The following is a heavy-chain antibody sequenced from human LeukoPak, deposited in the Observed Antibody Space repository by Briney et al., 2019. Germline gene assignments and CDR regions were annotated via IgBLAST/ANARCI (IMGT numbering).Heavy chain of an antibody. J-gene: IGHJ3*02. CDR3: ARATYFCGGDCYSNDAFDI. V-gene: IGHV4-59*01. Sequence: PSETLSLTCTVSGGSISSYYWSWIRQPPGKGLEWVGYIYYSGSTNYNPSLKSRVTISVDTSKNQFSLRLSSVTAADTAVYYCARATYFCGGDCYSNDAFDIWGQGTMVTVSS. D-gene: IGHD2-21*02. CDR1: GGSISSYY. CDR2: IYYSGST.